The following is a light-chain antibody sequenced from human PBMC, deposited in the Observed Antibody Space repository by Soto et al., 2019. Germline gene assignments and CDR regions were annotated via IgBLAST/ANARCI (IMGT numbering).Light chain of an antibody. V-gene: IGKV3-20*01. CDR2: GAS. J-gene: IGKJ3*01. CDR3: QQYGSSPLFT. Sequence: EIVLTQSPGTLSLSPGERATLSCRASQSFSSSYLAWYQQKPGQAPRLLIYGASSRATGIPDRFSGSGSGTEFTLTISRLEPEDFAVYYCQQYGSSPLFTFGPGTKVDIK. CDR1: QSFSSSY.